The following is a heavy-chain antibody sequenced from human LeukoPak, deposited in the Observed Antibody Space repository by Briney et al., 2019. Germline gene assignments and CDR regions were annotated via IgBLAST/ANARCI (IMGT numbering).Heavy chain of an antibody. CDR1: GGSFSGYY. CDR3: ARDVVEAAMEY. Sequence: SETLSLTCAVYGGSFSGYYWSWIRQPPGKGLEWIGSIYYSGSTYYNPSLKSRVTISVDTSKNQFSLKLSSVTAADTAVYYCARDVVEAAMEYWGQGTLVTVSS. CDR2: IYYSGST. V-gene: IGHV4-34*01. J-gene: IGHJ4*02. D-gene: IGHD5-18*01.